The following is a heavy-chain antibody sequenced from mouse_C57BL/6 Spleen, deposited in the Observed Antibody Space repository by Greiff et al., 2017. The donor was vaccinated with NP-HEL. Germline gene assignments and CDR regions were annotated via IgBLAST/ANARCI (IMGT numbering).Heavy chain of an antibody. V-gene: IGHV1-69*01. J-gene: IGHJ4*01. CDR1: GYTFTSYW. Sequence: VQLQQPGAELVMPGASVKLSCKASGYTFTSYWMHWVKQRPGQGLEWIGEIDPSDSYTNYNQKFKGKSTLTVDNSSSTADMQLSSLTSEDSAVYYCARSNYGNYGAMDYWGQGTSVTGSS. CDR3: ARSNYGNYGAMDY. CDR2: IDPSDSYT. D-gene: IGHD2-1*01.